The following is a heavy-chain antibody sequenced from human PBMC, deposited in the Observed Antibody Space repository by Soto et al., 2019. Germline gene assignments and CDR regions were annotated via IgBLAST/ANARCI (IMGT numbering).Heavy chain of an antibody. V-gene: IGHV3-74*01. Sequence: PGGSLRLSFAAAGVTFGSDWMHLVRQAPGKGLVWVSRINSDGSSTTYADSVKGRFTISRDNAKNTLYLQMNSLRAEDTAVYYCAQIRSYGSGSYLFWGAFDIWGQGTMVTVSS. D-gene: IGHD3-10*01. CDR2: INSDGSST. J-gene: IGHJ3*02. CDR1: GVTFGSDW. CDR3: AQIRSYGSGSYLFWGAFDI.